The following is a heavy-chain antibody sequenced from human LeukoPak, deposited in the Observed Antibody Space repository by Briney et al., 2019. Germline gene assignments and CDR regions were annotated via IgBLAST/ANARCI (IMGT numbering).Heavy chain of an antibody. Sequence: ASVKVSCKASGYTFTGYYMHWVRQAPGQGLEWMGWINPNSGGTNYAQKFQGRVAMTRDTSISTAYMELSSLRSDDTAVYYCARDRNTARYYYYGMDVWGQGTTVTVSS. V-gene: IGHV1-2*02. CDR2: INPNSGGT. D-gene: IGHD5-18*01. CDR3: ARDRNTARYYYYGMDV. CDR1: GYTFTGYY. J-gene: IGHJ6*02.